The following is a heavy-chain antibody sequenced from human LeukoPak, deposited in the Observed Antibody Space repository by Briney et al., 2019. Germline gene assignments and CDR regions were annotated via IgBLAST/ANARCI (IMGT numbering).Heavy chain of an antibody. CDR1: GGSISSRDYY. CDR2: IYYSGSI. Sequence: PSQTLSLTCTVSGGSISSRDYYWSWLGQPPGKGLEWIGNIYYSGSIYYNPSLKSRVTISVDTSKNQFSLRLSAVTAADTAVYYCARVPPLDDILTGYFDYWGQGTLATVSS. V-gene: IGHV4-30-4*01. J-gene: IGHJ4*02. D-gene: IGHD3-9*01. CDR3: ARVPPLDDILTGYFDY.